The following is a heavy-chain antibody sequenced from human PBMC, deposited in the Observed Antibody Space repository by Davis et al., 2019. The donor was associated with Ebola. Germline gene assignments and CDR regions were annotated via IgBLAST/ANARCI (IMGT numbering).Heavy chain of an antibody. J-gene: IGHJ5*02. D-gene: IGHD2-15*01. CDR3: AKDLMGTVVAALFDP. V-gene: IGHV3-23*01. CDR2: ISGSGGST. Sequence: GGSLRLSCAASGFTFSSYAMSWARQAPGKGLKWVSAISGSGGSTYYADSVKGRFTISRDNSKNTLYLQMNSLRAEDTAVYYCAKDLMGTVVAALFDPWGQGALVTVSS. CDR1: GFTFSSYA.